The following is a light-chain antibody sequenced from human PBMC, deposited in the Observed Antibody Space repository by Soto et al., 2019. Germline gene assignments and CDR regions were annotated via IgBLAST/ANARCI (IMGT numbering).Light chain of an antibody. Sequence: QSALTPPASVSGSPVQSITISCTGTNSDVGSHNFVSWYQQYPGKAPKLLIYEASKRPSGLSNRFSGSKSGNTASLTISGLQAEDEADYYCCSLTNGATWVFGGGTKLTV. CDR3: CSLTNGATWV. J-gene: IGLJ3*02. CDR1: NSDVGSHNF. V-gene: IGLV2-23*01. CDR2: EAS.